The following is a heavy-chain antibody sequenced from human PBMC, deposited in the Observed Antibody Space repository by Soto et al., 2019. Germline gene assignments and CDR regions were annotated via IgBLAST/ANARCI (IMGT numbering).Heavy chain of an antibody. J-gene: IGHJ4*02. CDR3: ATFSSGWHPAYYFDY. D-gene: IGHD6-19*01. Sequence: QLQLQESGPGLVKPSETLSLTCTVSGGSISSSSYYWGWIRQPPGKGLEGIGSIYYSGSTYYNPSLKSRVTISVDTSKNQFSLKLSSVTAADTAVYYCATFSSGWHPAYYFDYWGQGTLVTVSS. CDR1: GGSISSSSYY. CDR2: IYYSGST. V-gene: IGHV4-39*01.